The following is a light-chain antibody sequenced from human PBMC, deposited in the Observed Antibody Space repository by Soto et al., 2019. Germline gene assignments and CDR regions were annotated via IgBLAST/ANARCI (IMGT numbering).Light chain of an antibody. CDR3: QQRSNWPLLT. J-gene: IGKJ4*01. Sequence: EIVLTQSPATLSLSPGERATLSCRASQSVSSYLAWYQQKPGQAPRLLIYDASNRATGIPARFSGSGSGTDFTLPISSLEPEDFAVYYCQQRSNWPLLTFGGGTTVEIK. CDR1: QSVSSY. CDR2: DAS. V-gene: IGKV3-11*01.